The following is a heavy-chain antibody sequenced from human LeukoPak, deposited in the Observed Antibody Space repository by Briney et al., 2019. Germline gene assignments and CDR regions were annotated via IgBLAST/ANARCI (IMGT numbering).Heavy chain of an antibody. CDR1: GYTFTSYD. CDR3: ARDIGVLRYFDWLSRYYYYYGMDV. Sequence: ASVKVSCKASGYTFTSYDINWVRQATGQGLEWMGWISAYNGNTNYAQKLQGRVTMTTDTSTSTAYMELRSLRSDDTAVYYCARDIGVLRYFDWLSRYYYYYGMDVWGQGTTVTVSS. CDR2: ISAYNGNT. V-gene: IGHV1-18*01. J-gene: IGHJ6*02. D-gene: IGHD3-9*01.